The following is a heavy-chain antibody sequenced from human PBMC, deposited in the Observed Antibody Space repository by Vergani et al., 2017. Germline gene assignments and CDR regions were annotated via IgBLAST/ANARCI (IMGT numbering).Heavy chain of an antibody. CDR2: INPNSGGT. J-gene: IGHJ4*02. CDR1: GDTFSAYY. Sequence: QVQLVQSGAEVKKPGASVKVSCKASGDTFSAYYMHWVRQAPGQGLEWMGWINPNSGGTKYAQKFQGRVTMTRDTSISTAYMELSRLRSDDTAVFYCARLSASSSSYVGYWGQGTLVTVSS. D-gene: IGHD6-13*01. CDR3: ARLSASSSSYVGY. V-gene: IGHV1-2*02.